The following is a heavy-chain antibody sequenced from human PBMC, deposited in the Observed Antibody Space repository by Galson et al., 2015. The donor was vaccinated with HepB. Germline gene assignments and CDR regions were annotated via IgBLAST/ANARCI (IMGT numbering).Heavy chain of an antibody. V-gene: IGHV1-24*01. CDR3: ATGPPSDYDFWSGYFDY. Sequence: SVKVSCKVSGYTLTELSMHWVRQAPGKGLEWMGGFDPEDGETIYAQKFQGRVTMTEDTSTDTAYMELSSLRSEDTAVYYCATGPPSDYDFWSGYFDYWGQGTLVTASS. CDR1: GYTLTELS. J-gene: IGHJ4*02. D-gene: IGHD3-3*01. CDR2: FDPEDGET.